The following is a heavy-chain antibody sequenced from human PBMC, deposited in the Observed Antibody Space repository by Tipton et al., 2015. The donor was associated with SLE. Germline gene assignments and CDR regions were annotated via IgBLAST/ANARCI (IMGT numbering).Heavy chain of an antibody. J-gene: IGHJ4*02. V-gene: IGHV4-34*01. D-gene: IGHD7-27*01. CDR2: INHSGST. CDR3: ASRSNWGPFDN. Sequence: TLSLTCAVYGGSFSGYYWSWVRQPPGMGLEWIGEINHSGSTNYNPSLKSRVTISVDTSKNQFSLKLSSVTAADTAVYYCASRSNWGPFDNWGQGTLVTVSS. CDR1: GGSFSGYY.